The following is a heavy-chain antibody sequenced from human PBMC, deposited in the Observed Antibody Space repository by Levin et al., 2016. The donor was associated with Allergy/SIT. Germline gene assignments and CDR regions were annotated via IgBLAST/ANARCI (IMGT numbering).Heavy chain of an antibody. J-gene: IGHJ4*02. CDR2: IWYDGSNK. Sequence: WIRQPPGKGLEWVAVIWYDGSNKYYIESVKGRVTISRDNSKNTVYLQMNSLRAEDTAVYYCARDGRYGSGSYSLDYWGQGTLVTVSS. CDR3: ARDGRYGSGSYSLDY. D-gene: IGHD3-10*01. V-gene: IGHV3-33*01.